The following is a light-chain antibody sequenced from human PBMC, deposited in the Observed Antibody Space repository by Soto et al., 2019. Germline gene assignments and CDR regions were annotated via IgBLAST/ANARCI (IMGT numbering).Light chain of an antibody. CDR2: DAS. CDR3: QQRNSWPLT. CDR1: QSVSSS. V-gene: IGKV3-11*01. Sequence: EIVLTPSPATLSLSPGERATFYCRASQSVSSSLAWYKQRPGQAPRLLISDASNRATGIPARLSGSGSGTDFTLTVSGLEPEDCAVYYCQQRNSWPLTFGAGTKVEI. J-gene: IGKJ4*01.